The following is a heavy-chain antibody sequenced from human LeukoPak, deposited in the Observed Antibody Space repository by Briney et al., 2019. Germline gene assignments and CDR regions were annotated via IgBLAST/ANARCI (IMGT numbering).Heavy chain of an antibody. V-gene: IGHV4-39*01. CDR2: IYYSGST. Sequence: PGGSLRLSCAASGFTFSSYTMSWVRQPPGKGLEWIGSIYYSGSTYYDPSLKSRVTISVDTSKNQFSLKLTSVTAADTAVFYCATDYFDSSGHLGYDTFDIWGQGTMVTVSS. CDR1: GFTFSSYT. CDR3: ATDYFDSSGHLGYDTFDI. D-gene: IGHD3-22*01. J-gene: IGHJ3*02.